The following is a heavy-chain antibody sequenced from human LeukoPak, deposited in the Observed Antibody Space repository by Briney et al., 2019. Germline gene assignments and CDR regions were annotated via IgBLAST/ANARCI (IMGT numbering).Heavy chain of an antibody. D-gene: IGHD3-9*01. Sequence: GRSLRLSCAASGFTFSSYGMHWVRQAPGKGLEWVAVIWYDGSNKYYGDSVKGRFTISRDNSKNTLYLQMNSLRAEDTAVYYCARDQNYDILTGYSPPWGQGNLVTVSS. CDR1: GFTFSSYG. CDR2: IWYDGSNK. CDR3: ARDQNYDILTGYSPP. V-gene: IGHV3-33*01. J-gene: IGHJ5*02.